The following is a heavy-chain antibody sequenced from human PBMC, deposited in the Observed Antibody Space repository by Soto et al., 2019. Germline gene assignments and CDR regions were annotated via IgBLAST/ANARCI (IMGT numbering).Heavy chain of an antibody. CDR2: ISNSGHAT. J-gene: IGHJ4*02. Sequence: EVQMLESGGDLIQPGGSLRLSCAASECPSRTYDMSWVRQAPGKGLEWVSGISNSGHATHYADSVRGRFTISKDDSKNTLYLQMNSRRADETAVYYCAKVTLAGERCWGRGTLVTVSS. D-gene: IGHD3-10*01. CDR3: AKVTLAGERC. CDR1: ECPSRTYD. V-gene: IGHV3-23*01.